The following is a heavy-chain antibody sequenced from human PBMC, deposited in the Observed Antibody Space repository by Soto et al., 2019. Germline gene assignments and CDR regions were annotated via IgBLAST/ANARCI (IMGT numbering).Heavy chain of an antibody. CDR1: GGSISSYC. CDR2: IYYSGST. Sequence: PSETLSLTCTVSGGSISSYCWSWIRQPPGKGLEWIGYIYYSGSTNYNPSLKSRVTISVDTSKNQFSPKLSSVTAADTAVYYCARGPPLLWGQGTLVTVSS. V-gene: IGHV4-59*12. J-gene: IGHJ4*02. CDR3: ARGPPLL.